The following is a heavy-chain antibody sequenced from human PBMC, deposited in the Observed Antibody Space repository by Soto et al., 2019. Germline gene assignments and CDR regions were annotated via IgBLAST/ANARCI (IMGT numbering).Heavy chain of an antibody. V-gene: IGHV4-31*03. CDR1: GGSISSGGYY. J-gene: IGHJ5*02. D-gene: IGHD2-2*01. CDR2: IYYSGNT. CDR3: ARDHRVVVPADGGGSGDNWLET. Sequence: QVQLQESGPGLVKPSQTLSLTCTVSGGSISSGGYYWSWIRQHPGKGLEWIGYIYYSGNTYYNPYRKSRVTTSVEMSKDQFPRKLSSVTAAATAVYYCARDHRVVVPADGGGSGDNWLETWGQGTLVTVSA.